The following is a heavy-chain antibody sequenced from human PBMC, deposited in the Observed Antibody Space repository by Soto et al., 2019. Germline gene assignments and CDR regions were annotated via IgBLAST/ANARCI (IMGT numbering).Heavy chain of an antibody. J-gene: IGHJ6*03. Sequence: GGSLRLSCAASGFTVSSNYMSWVRQAPGKGLEWVSVIYSGGSTYYADSVKGRFTISRDNSKNTLYPQMNSLRAEDTAVYYCARDVTRIVVVPAAKRGNYYYYYMDVWGKGTTVNVSS. CDR1: GFTVSSNY. D-gene: IGHD2-2*01. CDR3: ARDVTRIVVVPAAKRGNYYYYYMDV. V-gene: IGHV3-66*01. CDR2: IYSGGST.